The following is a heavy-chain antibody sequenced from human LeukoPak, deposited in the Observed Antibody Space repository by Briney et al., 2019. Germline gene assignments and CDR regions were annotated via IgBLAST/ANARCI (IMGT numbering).Heavy chain of an antibody. J-gene: IGHJ4*02. CDR1: GFTFSSYS. V-gene: IGHV3-21*01. CDR3: ATQSRPTAYYDYVWGSYRSWPYYFDY. D-gene: IGHD3-16*02. CDR2: ISSSSSYI. Sequence: GGSLRLSCAASGFTFSSYSMNWVRQAPGKGLEWVSSISSSSSYIYYADSVKGRFTISRDNAKNSLYLQMNSQRAEDTAVYYCATQSRPTAYYDYVWGSYRSWPYYFDYWGQGTLVTVSS.